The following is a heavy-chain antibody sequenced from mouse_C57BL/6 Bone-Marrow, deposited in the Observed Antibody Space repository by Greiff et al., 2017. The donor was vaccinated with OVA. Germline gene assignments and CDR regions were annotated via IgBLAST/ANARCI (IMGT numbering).Heavy chain of an antibody. J-gene: IGHJ3*01. CDR3: ARIYYGYAFAY. V-gene: IGHV1-63*01. CDR2: IYPGGGYT. CDR1: GYTFTNYW. D-gene: IGHD2-2*01. Sequence: VQLQQSGAELVRPGTSVKMSCKASGYTFTNYWIGWAKQRPGHGLEWIGDIYPGGGYTNYNEKFKGKATLTADKSSSTAYMQVSSLTSEDSAIYYCARIYYGYAFAYWGQGTLVTVSA.